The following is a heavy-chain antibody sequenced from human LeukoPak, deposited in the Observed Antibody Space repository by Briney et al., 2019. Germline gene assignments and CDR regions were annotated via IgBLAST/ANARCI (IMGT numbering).Heavy chain of an antibody. CDR3: ARVYYHSSAYYLYFFDY. CDR2: IYYSGST. J-gene: IGHJ4*02. CDR1: GDSLRNYY. D-gene: IGHD3-22*01. Sequence: SETLSLTCTVSGDSLRNYYWTWIRQPPGKALEWIGYIYYSGSTNYNPSLKSRVTISVDTSKNQFSLKLSSVTAADTAVYYCARVYYHSSAYYLYFFDYWGQGTLVTVSA. V-gene: IGHV4-59*01.